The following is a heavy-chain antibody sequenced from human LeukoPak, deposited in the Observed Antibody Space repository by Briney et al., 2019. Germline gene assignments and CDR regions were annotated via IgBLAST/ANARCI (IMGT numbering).Heavy chain of an antibody. CDR3: ARVRDDYFFDY. CDR1: GDSIGTSGYY. D-gene: IGHD3-3*01. Sequence: SETLSLTCTVSGDSIGTSGYYWSWIRQHPGTGLEWIAYIHYIGNTFYNPSLESRVTMSVDTSSNQFPLNVASVTAADTAVYYCARVRDDYFFDYWGQGILVTVSS. CDR2: IHYIGNT. J-gene: IGHJ4*02. V-gene: IGHV4-31*03.